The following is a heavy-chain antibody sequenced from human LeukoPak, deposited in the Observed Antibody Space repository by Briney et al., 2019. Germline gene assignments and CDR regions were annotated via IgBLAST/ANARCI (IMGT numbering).Heavy chain of an antibody. V-gene: IGHV1-18*01. CDR2: ISAYNGNT. D-gene: IGHD3-10*01. CDR3: ARDRTREPTENYYGSGSLY. CDR1: GYTFTSYG. Sequence: ASVKVSCKASGYTFTSYGISWVRQAPGQGLEWMGWISAYNGNTNYAQKLQGRVTMTTDTSTSTAYMELRSLRSDDTAVYYCARDRTREPTENYYGSGSLYWGQGTLVTVSS. J-gene: IGHJ4*02.